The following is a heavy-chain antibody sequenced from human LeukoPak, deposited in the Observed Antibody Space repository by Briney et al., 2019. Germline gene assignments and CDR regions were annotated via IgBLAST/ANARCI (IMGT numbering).Heavy chain of an antibody. J-gene: IGHJ4*02. Sequence: PSETLSLTCTVSGASISNYYWSWIRQPAGKGLEWIGRIHGSGITNYNPSLKGRVTMSVDTSKNLFSLRLSSVTAADTAMYYCARPREYNTNSYYFDYWGQGILVTVSS. CDR1: GASISNYY. CDR3: ARPREYNTNSYYFDY. CDR2: IHGSGIT. D-gene: IGHD1-14*01. V-gene: IGHV4-4*07.